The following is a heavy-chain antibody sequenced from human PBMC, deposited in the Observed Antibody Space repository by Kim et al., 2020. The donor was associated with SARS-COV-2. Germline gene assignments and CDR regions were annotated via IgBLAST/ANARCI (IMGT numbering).Heavy chain of an antibody. J-gene: IGHJ4*02. D-gene: IGHD3-10*01. CDR1: GFTFSSYS. V-gene: IGHV3-21*01. CDR3: ARDYSRRGGGSGSFDY. Sequence: GGSLRLSCAASGFTFSSYSMNWVRQAPGKGLEWVSSISSSSSYIYYADSVKGRFTISRDNAKNSLYLQMNSLRAEDTAVYYCARDYSRRGGGSGSFDYWGRGTLVTVSS. CDR2: ISSSSSYI.